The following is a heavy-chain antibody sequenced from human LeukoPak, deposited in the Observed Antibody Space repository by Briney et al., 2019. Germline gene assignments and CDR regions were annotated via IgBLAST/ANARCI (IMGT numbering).Heavy chain of an antibody. Sequence: GESLKISCKGSGYSFTSYWIGWVRQMPGKGLEWMGIIYPGDSDTGYSPSFQGQVTISADKSISTAYLQWSSLKASDTAMYYCARHLSSNDFWSGYPYYYYYYYMDVWGKGTTVTVSS. J-gene: IGHJ6*03. CDR3: ARHLSSNDFWSGYPYYYYYYYMDV. CDR1: GYSFTSYW. D-gene: IGHD3-3*01. V-gene: IGHV5-51*01. CDR2: IYPGDSDT.